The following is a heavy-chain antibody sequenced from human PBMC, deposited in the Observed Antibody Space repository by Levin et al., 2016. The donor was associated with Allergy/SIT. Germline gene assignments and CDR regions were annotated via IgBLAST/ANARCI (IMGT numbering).Heavy chain of an antibody. Sequence: WVRQAPGQGLEWMGGIIPIFGTANYAQKFQGRVTITADESTSTAYMELSSLRSEDTAVYYCARGYCSGGSCYARPYAFDIWGQGTMVTVSS. CDR2: IIPIFGTA. CDR3: ARGYCSGGSCYARPYAFDI. V-gene: IGHV1-69*01. J-gene: IGHJ3*02. D-gene: IGHD2-15*01.